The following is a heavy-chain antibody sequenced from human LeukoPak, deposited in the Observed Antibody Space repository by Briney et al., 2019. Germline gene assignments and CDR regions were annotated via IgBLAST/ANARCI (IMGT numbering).Heavy chain of an antibody. CDR2: IKQDGSEK. J-gene: IGHJ4*02. Sequence: GGSLRLSCAASGFTFSSYWMSWVRQAPGKGLEWVANIKQDGSEKYYVDSVKGRFTISRDNAKNSLYLQMNSLRAEDTAVYYCARLCDYYDSSGSCLDYWGQGTLVTVSS. CDR3: ARLCDYYDSSGSCLDY. V-gene: IGHV3-7*01. CDR1: GFTFSSYW. D-gene: IGHD3-22*01.